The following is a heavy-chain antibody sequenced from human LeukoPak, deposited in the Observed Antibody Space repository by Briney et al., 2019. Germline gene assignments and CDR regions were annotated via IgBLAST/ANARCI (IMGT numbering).Heavy chain of an antibody. Sequence: RRSLRLSCAASGFTFSRYGMHWVRQAPGKGLEWVAVIWYDGSNEYYADSVKGRFTIFRDNSKNTLHLQMNSLRAEDTAVYYCARPLVGDALDYWGQGTLVPVSS. CDR2: IWYDGSNE. CDR1: GFTFSRYG. CDR3: ARPLVGDALDY. J-gene: IGHJ4*02. D-gene: IGHD1-26*01. V-gene: IGHV3-33*01.